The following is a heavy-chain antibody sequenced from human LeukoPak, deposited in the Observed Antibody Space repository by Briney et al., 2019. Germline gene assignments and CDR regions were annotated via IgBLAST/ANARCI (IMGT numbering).Heavy chain of an antibody. Sequence: PSETLSLTCTVSGVSISSSIYYWGWIRQPPGKGLEWIGSMYYSGSTYYNPSLTSRVTISVATYKNQLSLNLRSVTAADTAVYHCARPRRRLVDPPYYFDYWGQGTLVTVS. V-gene: IGHV4-39*01. CDR2: MYYSGST. D-gene: IGHD2-21*01. CDR3: ARPRRRLVDPPYYFDY. J-gene: IGHJ4*02. CDR1: GVSISSSIYY.